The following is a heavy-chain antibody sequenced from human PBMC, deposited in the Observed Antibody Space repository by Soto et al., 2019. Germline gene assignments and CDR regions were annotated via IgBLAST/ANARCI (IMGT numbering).Heavy chain of an antibody. D-gene: IGHD4-17*01. J-gene: IGHJ1*01. Sequence: QVQLQESGPGLVKPSQTLSLTCTVSGGSISSGGYYWSWIRQHPGKGLEWIGYIYYSGSTYYNPSLKIRVIISVDTSKNQFSLKLSSVTAADTAVYYCARDADYGGNSRYFQHWGQGPLITVSS. CDR3: ARDADYGGNSRYFQH. V-gene: IGHV4-31*03. CDR1: GGSISSGGYY. CDR2: IYYSGST.